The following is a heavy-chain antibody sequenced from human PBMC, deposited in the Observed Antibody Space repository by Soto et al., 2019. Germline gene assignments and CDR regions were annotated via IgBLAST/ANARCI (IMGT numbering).Heavy chain of an antibody. Sequence: QVQLVQSGAEVRKSGSSVKVSCKAAGGTFSDYALSWVRQAPGQGLEWMGGIIPMFATTNYAQKFQGRVTITADDSATAGHMELSSLKSEDTAVYYCARGRGIGFSSPWNIYWYYNMDVWGQGTTVTVSS. J-gene: IGHJ6*02. V-gene: IGHV1-69*01. D-gene: IGHD6-13*01. CDR2: IIPMFATT. CDR1: GGTFSDYA. CDR3: ARGRGIGFSSPWNIYWYYNMDV.